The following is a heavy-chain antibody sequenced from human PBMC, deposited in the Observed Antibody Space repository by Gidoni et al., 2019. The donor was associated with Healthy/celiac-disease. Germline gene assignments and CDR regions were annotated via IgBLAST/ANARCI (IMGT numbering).Heavy chain of an antibody. V-gene: IGHV4-39*07. D-gene: IGHD3-3*01. CDR2: IYYSGST. CDR1: GGPLSSSSSS. CDR3: AGLRGITIFGVVILSAFDI. J-gene: IGHJ3*02. Sequence: QLQLQESGPGLVKPSETLSLTCTVSGGPLSSSSSSWGWIRQPPGKGLEWIGSIYYSGSTYYNPSLKSRVTISVDTSKNQFSLKLSSVTAADTAVYYCAGLRGITIFGVVILSAFDIWGQGTMVTVSS.